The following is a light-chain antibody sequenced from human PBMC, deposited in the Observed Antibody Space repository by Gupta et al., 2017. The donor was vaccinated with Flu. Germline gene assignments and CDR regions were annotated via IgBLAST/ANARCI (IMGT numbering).Light chain of an antibody. V-gene: IGKV1-33*01. Sequence: ASVGDRVTITCQASQDISNYLNWYQQKPGKAPKLLIYDASNLETGVPSRFSGSGSGTDFTVTISSLQPEDIATYYCQQYELTFGGGTKVEIK. J-gene: IGKJ4*01. CDR1: QDISNY. CDR3: QQYELT. CDR2: DAS.